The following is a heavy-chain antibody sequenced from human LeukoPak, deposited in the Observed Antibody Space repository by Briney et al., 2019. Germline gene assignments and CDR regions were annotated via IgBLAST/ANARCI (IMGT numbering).Heavy chain of an antibody. J-gene: IGHJ6*03. Sequence: GGPVSHSCAASGFSFSNFAMTWFGQAPGKGVEWASAISTTGGTTWYADSVKGQFTISTDNSKNTMYLQLNSLRPEDTAVYYCAKDRGQCINGVCHNYYYMDVWGKGTTVTVSS. V-gene: IGHV3-23*01. CDR2: ISTTGGTT. D-gene: IGHD2-8*01. CDR1: GFSFSNFA. CDR3: AKDRGQCINGVCHNYYYMDV.